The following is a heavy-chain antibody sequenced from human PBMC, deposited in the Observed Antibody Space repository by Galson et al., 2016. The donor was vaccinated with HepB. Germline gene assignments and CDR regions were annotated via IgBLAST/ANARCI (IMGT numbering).Heavy chain of an antibody. Sequence: SLRLSCAASGFTFSSYGMHWVRQAPGKGLEWVAVIWYDGSNKNYADSVKGRFTISRDNSKNTLYLQMNSLRAEDTAVYYCAREGFSGYEDYWGQGTLVTVSS. CDR3: AREGFSGYEDY. D-gene: IGHD5-12*01. J-gene: IGHJ4*02. V-gene: IGHV3-33*01. CDR2: IWYDGSNK. CDR1: GFTFSSYG.